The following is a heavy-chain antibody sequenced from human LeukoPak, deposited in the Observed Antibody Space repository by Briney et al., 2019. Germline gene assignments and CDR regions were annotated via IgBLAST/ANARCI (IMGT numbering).Heavy chain of an antibody. D-gene: IGHD5-12*01. Sequence: GRSLRLSCAASGFTFSSYGMHWVRQAPGKGLEWVAVISYDGSNKYYADSVKGRFTISRDNSKNTLYLQMNSLRAEDTAVYYCAKPEGIIVAPYFDYWGQGTLVTVSP. CDR2: ISYDGSNK. V-gene: IGHV3-30*18. CDR3: AKPEGIIVAPYFDY. CDR1: GFTFSSYG. J-gene: IGHJ4*02.